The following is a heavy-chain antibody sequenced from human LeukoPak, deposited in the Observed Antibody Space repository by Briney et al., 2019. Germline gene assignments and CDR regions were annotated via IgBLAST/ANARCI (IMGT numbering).Heavy chain of an antibody. CDR3: ARSEINDYVKY. V-gene: IGHV4-38-2*02. CDR2: ISQSGTT. CDR1: GYSISSGYD. D-gene: IGHD3-16*01. J-gene: IGHJ4*02. Sequence: SETLSLTCTVSGYSISSGYDWGWIRQAPGKGLEWLGSISQSGTTYDNPSLKSRVTLSVDTSKNQVSLKLSSVTAADTAVYYCARSEINDYVKYWGQGILVTVS.